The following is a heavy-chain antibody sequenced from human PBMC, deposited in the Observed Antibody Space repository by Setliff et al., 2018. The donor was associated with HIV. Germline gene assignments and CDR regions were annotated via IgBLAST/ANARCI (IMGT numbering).Heavy chain of an antibody. J-gene: IGHJ2*01. CDR2: KHTSGST. Sequence: SETLSLTCTVSGGSISSHYWNWVRQPPGKGLEWIAYKHTSGSTNYNPSLKTRVTISVDTSKNQFSLKLSSVTAADTAVYYCARHQGKYYDSSGYSGWFFDLWGRGTLVTVSS. V-gene: IGHV4-4*08. D-gene: IGHD3-22*01. CDR1: GGSISSHY. CDR3: ARHQGKYYDSSGYSGWFFDL.